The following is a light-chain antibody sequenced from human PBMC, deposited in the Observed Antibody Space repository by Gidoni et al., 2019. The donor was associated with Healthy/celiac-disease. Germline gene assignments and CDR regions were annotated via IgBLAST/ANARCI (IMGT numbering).Light chain of an antibody. J-gene: IGKJ4*01. CDR2: DAS. Sequence: DIQMTQSPSSLSASVGDRVTITCQASQGISNYLNWYQQKPGKAPKLLIYDASNLETGVPSRFSGSGSGTDFTLTISSLQPEDIATYYCQQYDSLPRTFGGGTKVEIK. CDR1: QGISNY. V-gene: IGKV1-33*01. CDR3: QQYDSLPRT.